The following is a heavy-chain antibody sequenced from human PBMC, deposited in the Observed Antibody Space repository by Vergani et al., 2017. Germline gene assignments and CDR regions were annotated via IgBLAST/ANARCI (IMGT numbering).Heavy chain of an antibody. CDR1: GYTFTGYY. CDR3: AREQKYCSSTSCYSDAFDI. D-gene: IGHD2-2*02. V-gene: IGHV1-2*02. J-gene: IGHJ3*02. CDR2: INPNSGGT. Sequence: QVQLVQSGAEVKKPGASVKVSCKASGYTFTGYYMHWVRQAPGQGLEWMGWINPNSGGTNYAQKFQGRVTMTRDPTISTAYMELSSLRSDDTAVYYCAREQKYCSSTSCYSDAFDIWGQGTMVTVSS.